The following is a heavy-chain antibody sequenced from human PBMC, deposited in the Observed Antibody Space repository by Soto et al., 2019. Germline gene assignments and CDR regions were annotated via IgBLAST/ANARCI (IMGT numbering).Heavy chain of an antibody. CDR3: ARGEDAFFYYGLDV. CDR2: IYDTGISGYTPST. CDR1: GDSITSSY. V-gene: IGHV4-59*01. J-gene: IGHJ6*02. Sequence: SLTCTVSGDSITSSYWSWIRRPPGKGLEWIAYIYDTGISGYTPSTSYNPSLKSRVTMSVDTSKSQFSLKLTSVTAADTAVYYCARGEDAFFYYGLDVWGQGITVTVSS.